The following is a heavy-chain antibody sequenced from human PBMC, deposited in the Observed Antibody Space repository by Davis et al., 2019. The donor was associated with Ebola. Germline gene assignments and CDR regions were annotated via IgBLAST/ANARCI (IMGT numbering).Heavy chain of an antibody. Sequence: GGSLRLSCAASGFTFSSYGMHWVRQAPGKRLEWVALISLDGRDKYYGDSVKGRFTTSRDNSKATLYLQMNSLRAEDTAVYYCARDLLEMATTLDYWGQGTLVTVSS. CDR2: ISLDGRDK. J-gene: IGHJ4*02. D-gene: IGHD5-24*01. V-gene: IGHV3-30*03. CDR3: ARDLLEMATTLDY. CDR1: GFTFSSYG.